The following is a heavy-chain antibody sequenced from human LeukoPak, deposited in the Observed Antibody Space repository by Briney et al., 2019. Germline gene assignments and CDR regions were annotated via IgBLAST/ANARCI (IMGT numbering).Heavy chain of an antibody. Sequence: GGSLRLSCAAPGFTFSSYWMSWVRQAPGKGLEWVANIKQDGSEKYYVDSVKGRFTISRDNAKNSLYLQMNSLRAEDTAVYYCATSRGGARRSDYYFDYWGQGTLVTVSS. CDR1: GFTFSSYW. J-gene: IGHJ4*02. V-gene: IGHV3-7*01. CDR2: IKQDGSEK. CDR3: ATSRGGARRSDYYFDY. D-gene: IGHD3-10*01.